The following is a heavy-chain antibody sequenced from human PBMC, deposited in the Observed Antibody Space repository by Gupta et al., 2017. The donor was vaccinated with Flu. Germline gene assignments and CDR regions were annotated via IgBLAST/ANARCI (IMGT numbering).Heavy chain of an antibody. J-gene: IGHJ6*03. Sequence: EVQLVASGGGLVQPGGSLRLSCAASGFTFSSYDMNWVRQAPGKGLEWLSYISSSGSTIYYAASVKGRFTISRDNAKNSLYLQMNSLRAEDTAVYYCARVFNYYYYMDVWGKGTTVTVSS. CDR2: ISSSGSTI. V-gene: IGHV3-48*03. CDR1: GFTFSSYD. CDR3: ARVFNYYYYMDV.